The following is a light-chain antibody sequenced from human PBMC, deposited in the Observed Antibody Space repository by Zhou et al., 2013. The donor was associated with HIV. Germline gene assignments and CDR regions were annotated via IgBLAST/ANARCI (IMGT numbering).Light chain of an antibody. Sequence: EIVLTQSPGTLSLSPGERATLSCRASQSVSSNYLAWYQQKPGQAPRLLIQGASSRAAGIPDRFSGSGSGTDFTLTISRLEPEDFAVYYCQQYDTSPTTFGQGHDW. CDR1: QSVSSNY. V-gene: IGKV3-20*01. CDR2: GAS. CDR3: QQYDTSPTT. J-gene: IGKJ5*01.